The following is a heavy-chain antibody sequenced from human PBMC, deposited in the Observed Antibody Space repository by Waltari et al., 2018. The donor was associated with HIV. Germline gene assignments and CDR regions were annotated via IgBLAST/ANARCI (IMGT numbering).Heavy chain of an antibody. CDR2: IYSGGST. CDR3: ARDPRSSGYYGMDV. J-gene: IGHJ6*02. V-gene: IGHV3-53*01. D-gene: IGHD1-26*01. CDR1: GFTISDNY. Sequence: EVQLVESGGGLIEPGGSLRLSCAASGFTISDNYMSWVRQAPGKGREGVSVIYSGGSTYYADSVKGRFTISRDNSKNTLSLHMNSLRAEDTAVYYCARDPRSSGYYGMDVWGQGATVTVSS.